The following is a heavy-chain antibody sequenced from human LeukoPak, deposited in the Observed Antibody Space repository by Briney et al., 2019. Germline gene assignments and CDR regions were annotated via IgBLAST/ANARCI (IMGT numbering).Heavy chain of an antibody. CDR2: ISSRGSTI. V-gene: IGHV3-48*01. CDR3: ATGQYSGSTYYFDD. Sequence: GGSLRLSCAASGFTFSSYNMNWVRQAPGKGLEWISYISSRGSTIYYADSVKGRFTISRDNAKNSLYLQMNSLRAEDTAVYYCATGQYSGSTYYFDDWGQGTLVTVSS. D-gene: IGHD1-26*01. CDR1: GFTFSSYN. J-gene: IGHJ4*02.